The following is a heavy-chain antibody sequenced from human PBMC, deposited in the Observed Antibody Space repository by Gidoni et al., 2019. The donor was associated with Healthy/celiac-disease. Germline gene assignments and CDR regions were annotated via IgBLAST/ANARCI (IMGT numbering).Heavy chain of an antibody. V-gene: IGHV3-21*06. CDR1: GFTFSTYS. J-gene: IGHJ4*02. Sequence: EVQLVESGGGLVKPGGSLRLSCAASGFTFSTYSMNWVRQAPGKGLEWVSSSSSSSSYISYADSVKGRFTISRDNAKNSLYLQMNSLRAEDTAVYYCARDVTGEYYYDSSGFDYWGQGTLVTVSS. CDR3: ARDVTGEYYYDSSGFDY. D-gene: IGHD3-22*01. CDR2: SSSSSSYI.